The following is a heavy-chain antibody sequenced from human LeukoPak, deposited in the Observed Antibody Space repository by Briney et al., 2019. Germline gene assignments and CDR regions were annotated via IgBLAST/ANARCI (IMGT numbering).Heavy chain of an antibody. Sequence: PSETLSLTCTVSGYSISSGYYWGWIRQPPGKGLEWIGEINHSGSTNYNPSLKSRVTISVDTSKNQFSLKLSSVTAADTAVYYCARLITSRGIVVVPAAGGLNWFDPWGQGTLVTVSS. CDR2: INHSGST. J-gene: IGHJ5*02. CDR1: GYSISSGYY. D-gene: IGHD2-2*01. V-gene: IGHV4-38-2*02. CDR3: ARLITSRGIVVVPAAGGLNWFDP.